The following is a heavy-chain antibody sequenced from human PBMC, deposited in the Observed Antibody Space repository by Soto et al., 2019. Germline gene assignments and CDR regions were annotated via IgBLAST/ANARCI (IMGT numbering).Heavy chain of an antibody. D-gene: IGHD2-21*02. V-gene: IGHV4-59*01. J-gene: IGHJ5*02. CDR2: IFYSGRSGST. CDR3: AKTALGWLDP. Sequence: SETLSLTCSVSGGSINSYYWSWIRQPPGKGLEWIGYIFYSGRSGSTNYNPSLKSRVTISVDTSKNQFSLKVSSVTAADTAVYYCAKTALGWLDPWGQGTLVTVSS. CDR1: GGSINSYY.